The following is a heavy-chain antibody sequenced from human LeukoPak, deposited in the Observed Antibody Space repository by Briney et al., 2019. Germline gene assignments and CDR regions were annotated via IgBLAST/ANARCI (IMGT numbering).Heavy chain of an antibody. D-gene: IGHD3-10*01. Sequence: PSETLSLTCTVSGGSISSGGYYWSWIRQPPGKGLEWIGYIYHSGSTYYNPSLKSRVTISVDRSKNQFSLKLSSVTAADTAVYYCARSAGVPGDYYMDVWGKGTTVTVSS. J-gene: IGHJ6*03. V-gene: IGHV4-30-2*01. CDR3: ARSAGVPGDYYMDV. CDR2: IYHSGST. CDR1: GGSISSGGYY.